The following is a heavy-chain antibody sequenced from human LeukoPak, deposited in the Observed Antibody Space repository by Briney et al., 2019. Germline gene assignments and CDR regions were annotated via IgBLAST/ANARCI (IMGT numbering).Heavy chain of an antibody. Sequence: GGSLRLSCAASGFTFSIYSMNWVRQAPGKGLEWVSYIGPTDNIDYADSVKGRFTISRDNAQNSLFLQMNSLRDEDTAVYYCARDKGYGFDYWGQGTLVTVSS. J-gene: IGHJ4*02. CDR1: GFTFSIYS. D-gene: IGHD5-12*01. V-gene: IGHV3-48*02. CDR3: ARDKGYGFDY. CDR2: IGPTDNI.